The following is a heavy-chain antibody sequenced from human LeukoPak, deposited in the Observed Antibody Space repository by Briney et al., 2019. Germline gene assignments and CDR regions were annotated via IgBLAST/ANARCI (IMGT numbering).Heavy chain of an antibody. CDR2: ISSSGSTI. CDR1: GFTFSDYY. Sequence: PGGSLRLSCAASGFTFSDYYMSWIRQAPGKGLEWVSYISSSGSTIYYADSVKGRFTISRDNAKNSLYLQMNSLRAEDTAVYYCARAARDYGGNSGDYYYGMDVWGQGTTVTVSS. V-gene: IGHV3-11*01. CDR3: ARAARDYGGNSGDYYYGMDV. J-gene: IGHJ6*02. D-gene: IGHD4-23*01.